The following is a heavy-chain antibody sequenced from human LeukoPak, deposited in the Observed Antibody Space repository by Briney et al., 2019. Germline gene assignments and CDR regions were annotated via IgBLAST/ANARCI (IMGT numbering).Heavy chain of an antibody. CDR3: AKDRSATYYYDSSGSRSGDAFDI. V-gene: IGHV3-23*01. D-gene: IGHD3-22*01. Sequence: SGGSLRLSCAASGFTFSSYAMNWVRQAPGKGLEWVSSIGANGGGTYYADSVKGRFTISRDNSKNTLYLQMNSLRAEDTAVYYCAKDRSATYYYDSSGSRSGDAFDIWGQGTMVTVSS. J-gene: IGHJ3*02. CDR1: GFTFSSYA. CDR2: IGANGGGT.